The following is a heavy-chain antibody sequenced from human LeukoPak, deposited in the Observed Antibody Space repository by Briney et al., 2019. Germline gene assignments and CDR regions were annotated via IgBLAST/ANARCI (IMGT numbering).Heavy chain of an antibody. J-gene: IGHJ5*02. CDR2: INPKSGGT. CDR3: ARDLAAITTGSHNWFDP. CDR1: GYTFTGYY. V-gene: IGHV1-2*02. D-gene: IGHD3-22*01. Sequence: GASVKVSCKASGYTFTGYYMHWVRQAPGQGLEWMGWINPKSGGTDYAQKFQGRVTMTRDTSISTAFMELNRLTSDDTAVYYCARDLAAITTGSHNWFDPWGQGTLVTVSS.